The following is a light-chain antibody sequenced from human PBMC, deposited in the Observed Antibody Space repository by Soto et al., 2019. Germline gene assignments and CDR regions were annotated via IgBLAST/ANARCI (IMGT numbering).Light chain of an antibody. Sequence: ISCTGTSSDVGAYNYVSWYQQHPGKAPKLMIYEVSNRPSGVSHRFSGSKSDNTASLTISGLQTDDEADYYCSSYTSSRTLVFGTGTKVTVL. CDR1: SSDVGAYNY. J-gene: IGLJ1*01. CDR3: SSYTSSRTLV. V-gene: IGLV2-14*01. CDR2: EVS.